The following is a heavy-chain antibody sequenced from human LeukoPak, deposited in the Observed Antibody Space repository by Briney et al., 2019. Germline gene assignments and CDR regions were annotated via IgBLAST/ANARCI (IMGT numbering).Heavy chain of an antibody. CDR2: IKSKTDGGTT. CDR3: TTNEYYYYYMDV. CDR1: GFTFSNAW. J-gene: IGHJ6*03. V-gene: IGHV3-15*01. Sequence: GGSLRLSCAASGFTFSNAWMSWVRQAPGKGLEWVGRIKSKTDGGTTDYAAPVKGRFTISGDDSKNTLYLQMNSLKTEDTAVYYCTTNEYYYYYMDVWGKGTTVTVSS. D-gene: IGHD1-1*01.